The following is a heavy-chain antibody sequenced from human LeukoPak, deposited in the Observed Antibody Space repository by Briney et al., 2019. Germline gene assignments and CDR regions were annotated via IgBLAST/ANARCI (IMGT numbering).Heavy chain of an antibody. V-gene: IGHV1-46*01. CDR1: GYTFTSYY. J-gene: IGHJ2*01. CDR2: INPSGGST. D-gene: IGHD4-17*01. CDR3: ARDSGYGDYDDNWYFDL. Sequence: ASVKVSCKASGYTFTSYYMHWVRQSPGQGLEWMGIINPSGGSTSYAQKFQGRVTMTTDTSTSTAYMELRSLRSDDTAVYYCARDSGYGDYDDNWYFDLWGRGTLVTVSS.